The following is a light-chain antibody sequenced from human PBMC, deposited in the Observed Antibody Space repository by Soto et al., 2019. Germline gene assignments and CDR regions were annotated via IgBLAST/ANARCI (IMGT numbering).Light chain of an antibody. Sequence: EIXXTQSPGTLSLSPGERATLSCRASQSVSSSYLAWYQQKPGQAPRLLIYGASSRATGIPDRFSGSGSGTDFTLTISRLEPEDFAVYYCQQYGSSPLTFGQGTKVEIK. CDR3: QQYGSSPLT. J-gene: IGKJ1*01. CDR2: GAS. V-gene: IGKV3-20*01. CDR1: QSVSSSY.